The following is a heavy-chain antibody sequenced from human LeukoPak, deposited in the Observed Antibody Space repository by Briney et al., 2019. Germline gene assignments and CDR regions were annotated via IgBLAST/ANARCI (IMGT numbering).Heavy chain of an antibody. Sequence: GGSLRLSCAASGFSFSTIYMSWVRQTPGQGLEWVANINVDGTAEYYVDSVKGRFTISRDNSKNTLYLQMNSLSAEDTAIYYCARSRNYYDSGDYRRDFDYWGQGTLVTVSS. CDR3: ARSRNYYDSGDYRRDFDY. V-gene: IGHV3-7*03. CDR2: INVDGTAE. CDR1: GFSFSTIY. J-gene: IGHJ4*02. D-gene: IGHD3-22*01.